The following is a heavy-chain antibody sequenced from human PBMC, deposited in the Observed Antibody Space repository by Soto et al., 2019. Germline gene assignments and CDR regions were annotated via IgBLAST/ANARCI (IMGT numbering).Heavy chain of an antibody. Sequence: SLKVSCKASGGTFSSYSISWVRQAPGQGLEWMGGIIPIFGTANYAQKFQGRVTITADESTSTAYMELSSLRSEDTAVYYCARGRSIAARLGYWGQGTLVTASS. CDR2: IIPIFGTA. CDR1: GGTFSSYS. D-gene: IGHD6-6*01. J-gene: IGHJ4*02. CDR3: ARGRSIAARLGY. V-gene: IGHV1-69*13.